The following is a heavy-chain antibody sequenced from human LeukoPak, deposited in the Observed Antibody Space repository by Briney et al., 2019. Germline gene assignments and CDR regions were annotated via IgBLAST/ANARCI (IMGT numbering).Heavy chain of an antibody. D-gene: IGHD1-26*01. J-gene: IGHJ4*02. CDR1: GVSISSSSYY. Sequence: SETVSLTCTVSGVSISSSSYYWGWLRQPPGKGLEWIGSIYYSGSTYYNPSLKSRVTISVDTSKNQFSLKLSSVTAADTAVYHCARRVGAPPFFDYWGQGTLVTVSS. CDR3: ARRVGAPPFFDY. V-gene: IGHV4-39*01. CDR2: IYYSGST.